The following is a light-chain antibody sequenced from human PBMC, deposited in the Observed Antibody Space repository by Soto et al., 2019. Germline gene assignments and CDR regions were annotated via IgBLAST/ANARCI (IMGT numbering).Light chain of an antibody. CDR1: RSDVGANNY. CDR3: SSFTSGFTFV. J-gene: IGLJ1*01. CDR2: EDT. V-gene: IGLV2-14*03. Sequence: QSVLTQPASVSGSPGQSIAISCTGTRSDVGANNYVSWNQQHPGKAPKLMISEDTNRPSGVSDRFSGSKSGNSASLTISGLQAEDEADYYCSSFTSGFTFVFGTGTQLTVL.